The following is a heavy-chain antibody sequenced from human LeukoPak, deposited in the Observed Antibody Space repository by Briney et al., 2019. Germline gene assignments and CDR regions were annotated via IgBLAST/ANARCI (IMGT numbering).Heavy chain of an antibody. J-gene: IGHJ4*02. CDR2: IYYSGST. CDR1: GGSISSYY. V-gene: IGHV4-59*08. Sequence: ETLSLTCTVSGGSISSYYWSWIRQLPGKGLEWIGYIYYSGSTNYNPSLKSRVTISVDTSKNQFSLKLSSVTAADTAVYYCARHDYGDYVDYWGQGTLVTVSS. D-gene: IGHD4-17*01. CDR3: ARHDYGDYVDY.